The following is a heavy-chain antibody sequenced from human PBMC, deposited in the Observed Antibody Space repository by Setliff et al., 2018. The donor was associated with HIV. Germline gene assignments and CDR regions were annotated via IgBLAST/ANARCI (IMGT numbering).Heavy chain of an antibody. CDR2: MNPNRGNT. CDR1: GYTFTSYG. CDR3: AKAHPGSSGLIDY. V-gene: IGHV1-8*02. Sequence: GASVKVSCKASGYTFTSYGISWVRQATGQGLEWMGWMNPNRGNTGYAQKFQGRVTMTRNTSISTAYMELSSLRSEDTAVYYCAKAHPGSSGLIDYWGQGTLVTVSS. J-gene: IGHJ4*02. D-gene: IGHD3-22*01.